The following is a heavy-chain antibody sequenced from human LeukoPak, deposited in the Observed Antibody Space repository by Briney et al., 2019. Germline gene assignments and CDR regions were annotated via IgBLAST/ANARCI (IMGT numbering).Heavy chain of an antibody. Sequence: GGSLRLSCAASAFTFSSYEMNWVRQAPGKGLEWISYISSSGSTIYYADSVKGRFTISRDNAKNSLYLQMNSLRAEDTAVYYCAREARSFLGATFDYWGQGTLVTVSS. CDR2: ISSSGSTI. CDR1: AFTFSSYE. D-gene: IGHD1-26*01. V-gene: IGHV3-48*03. CDR3: AREARSFLGATFDY. J-gene: IGHJ4*02.